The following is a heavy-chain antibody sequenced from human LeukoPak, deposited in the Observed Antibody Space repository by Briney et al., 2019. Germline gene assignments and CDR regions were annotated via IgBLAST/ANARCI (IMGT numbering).Heavy chain of an antibody. D-gene: IGHD3-3*01. CDR3: ARDWGVVITSYYFDY. V-gene: IGHV3-74*01. J-gene: IGHJ4*02. Sequence: GGSLRLSCAASGCTFSTYWMHWVRQAPGEGLVWVSRIKSDGSDTSYADSVKGRFTISRDNAKNTLYLQMNSLRAEDTAVYYCARDWGVVITSYYFDYWGQGTLVTVSS. CDR2: IKSDGSDT. CDR1: GCTFSTYW.